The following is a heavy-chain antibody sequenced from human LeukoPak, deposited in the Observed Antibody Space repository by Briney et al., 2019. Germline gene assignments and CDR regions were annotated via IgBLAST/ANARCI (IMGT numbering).Heavy chain of an antibody. CDR2: ISGIGSTT. CDR3: AKTRITMVRGEID. J-gene: IGHJ4*02. CDR1: GFTFTSYD. D-gene: IGHD3-10*01. Sequence: GGSLRLSCATSGFTFTSYDMSWVRQAPGKGQEWISGISGIGSTTYYADSVGGRLTISRDNSKNTVYLQINRLRAEDTAVYYCAKTRITMVRGEIDWGQGTLVTVSS. V-gene: IGHV3-23*01.